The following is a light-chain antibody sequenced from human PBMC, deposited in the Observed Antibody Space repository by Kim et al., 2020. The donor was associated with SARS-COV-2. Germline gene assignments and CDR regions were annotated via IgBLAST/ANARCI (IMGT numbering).Light chain of an antibody. Sequence: SVSPGQTASITCSGDKLGDKYACWYQQKPGQSPVLVIYQDSKRPSGIPERFSGSNSGNTATLTISGTQAMDEADYYCQAWDSSVVFGGGTQLT. CDR2: QDS. J-gene: IGLJ2*01. V-gene: IGLV3-1*01. CDR1: KLGDKY. CDR3: QAWDSSVV.